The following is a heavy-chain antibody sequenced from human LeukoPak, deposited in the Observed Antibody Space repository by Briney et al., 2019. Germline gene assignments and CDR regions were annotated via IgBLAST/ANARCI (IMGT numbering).Heavy chain of an antibody. D-gene: IGHD3-16*01. CDR2: IIPIFGTA. CDR1: GGTVSSYA. Sequence: SVKVSCKASGGTVSSYAISWVRQAPGQGLEWMGRIIPIFGTANYAQKFQGRVTITTDESTSTAYMELSSLRSEDTAVYYCARDQGAGDYRLMSDAFDIWGQGTMVTVSS. CDR3: ARDQGAGDYRLMSDAFDI. V-gene: IGHV1-69*05. J-gene: IGHJ3*02.